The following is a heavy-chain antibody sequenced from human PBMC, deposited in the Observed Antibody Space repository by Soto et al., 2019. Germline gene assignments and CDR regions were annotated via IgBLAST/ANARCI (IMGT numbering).Heavy chain of an antibody. Sequence: QVQLVESGGGVVQPGRSLRLSCAASGFTFSSYGMHWVRQAPGKGLEWVAVISYDGSNKYYADSVKGQLTISRDNSKNSLYLQMNSLRAKDTAVDYCSNAAPAGGQNIHYYSYRMDVWCQGTTVTVSS. D-gene: IGHD2-15*01. V-gene: IGHV3-30*18. CDR1: GFTFSSYG. CDR3: SNAAPAGGQNIHYYSYRMDV. J-gene: IGHJ6*02. CDR2: ISYDGSNK.